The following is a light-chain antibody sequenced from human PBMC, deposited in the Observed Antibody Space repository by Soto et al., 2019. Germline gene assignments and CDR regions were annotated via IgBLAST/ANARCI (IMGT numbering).Light chain of an antibody. J-gene: IGLJ3*02. CDR2: LNSDGSH. Sequence: QLVLTQSPSASASLGASVKLTCTLSSGHSSYAIAWYQQQPEKGPRYLMNLNSDGSHSKEDGIPDRFSGSSSGAEHYLTISSLQSEDEADYYCQTWGTGAWVFGGGTKLTVL. CDR3: QTWGTGAWV. CDR1: SGHSSYA. V-gene: IGLV4-69*01.